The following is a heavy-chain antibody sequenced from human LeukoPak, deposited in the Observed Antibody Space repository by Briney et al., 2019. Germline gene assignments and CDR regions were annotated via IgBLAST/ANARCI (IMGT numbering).Heavy chain of an antibody. CDR3: ATYSSGWVDAFDI. D-gene: IGHD6-19*01. Sequence: TSETLSLTCTVSGGSISSGGYYWSWIRQHPGQGLEWIGYIYYSGSTYYNPSLKSRVTISVDTSKNQFSLKLSSVTAADTAVYYCATYSSGWVDAFDIWGQGTMVTVSS. J-gene: IGHJ3*02. CDR1: GGSISSGGYY. V-gene: IGHV4-31*03. CDR2: IYYSGST.